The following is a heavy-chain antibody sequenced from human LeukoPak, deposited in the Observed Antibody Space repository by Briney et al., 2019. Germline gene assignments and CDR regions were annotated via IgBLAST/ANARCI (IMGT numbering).Heavy chain of an antibody. Sequence: PSETLSLTCAVYGGSFSGYYWSWIRQPPGKGLEWIGEINHSGSTNYNPSLKSRVTISVDTSKNQFSLRLSSVTAADTAVYYCARSTGGVGLFAYWGQGTLVTVSS. D-gene: IGHD4-23*01. CDR3: ARSTGGVGLFAY. CDR2: INHSGST. J-gene: IGHJ4*02. V-gene: IGHV4-34*01. CDR1: GGSFSGYY.